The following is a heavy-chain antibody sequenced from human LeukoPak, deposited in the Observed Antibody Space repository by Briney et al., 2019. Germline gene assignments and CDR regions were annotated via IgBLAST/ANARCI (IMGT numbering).Heavy chain of an antibody. D-gene: IGHD2/OR15-2a*01. Sequence: SETLSLTCAVYGGSFSGYYWSWIRQPPGKGLEWIGEINHSGSTNNNPSLKSRVTIPVDTSNDQFSLKLTSVTAADTAVYFCAVLQSHRPLDYRGQGTLVTVSS. V-gene: IGHV4-34*01. CDR2: INHSGST. CDR1: GGSFSGYY. CDR3: AVLQSHRPLDY. J-gene: IGHJ4*02.